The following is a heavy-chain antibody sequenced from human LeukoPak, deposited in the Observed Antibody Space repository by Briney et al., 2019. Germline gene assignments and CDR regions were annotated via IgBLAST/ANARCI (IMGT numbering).Heavy chain of an antibody. CDR1: GYSFTSYW. D-gene: IGHD6-13*01. CDR2: IDPSDSYT. V-gene: IGHV5-10-1*01. J-gene: IGHJ6*02. CDR3: ARLDPYSSSLPVTDV. Sequence: SGESLKISCKGSGYSFTSYWISWVRQMPGKGVEWMGRIDPSDSYTNYSPSFQGHVTISADKSISTAYLQWSSLKASDTAMYYCARLDPYSSSLPVTDVWGQGTTVTVSS.